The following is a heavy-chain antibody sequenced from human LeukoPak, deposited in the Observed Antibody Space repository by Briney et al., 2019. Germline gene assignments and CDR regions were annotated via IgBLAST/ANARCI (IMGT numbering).Heavy chain of an antibody. CDR3: ARTPRHDSSGYHLDY. V-gene: IGHV4-30-4*01. CDR1: GGSISSGDYY. Sequence: SQTLSLTCTVSGGSISSGDYYWSWIRQPPGKGLEWIGYIYYSGSTYYNPSLKSRVTISVDTSKNQFSLKLSSVTAADTAVYYCARTPRHDSSGYHLDYWGQGTLVTVSS. D-gene: IGHD3-22*01. J-gene: IGHJ4*02. CDR2: IYYSGST.